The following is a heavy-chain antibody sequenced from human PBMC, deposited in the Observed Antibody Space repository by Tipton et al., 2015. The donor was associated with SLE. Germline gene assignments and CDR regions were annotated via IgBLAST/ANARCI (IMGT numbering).Heavy chain of an antibody. V-gene: IGHV4-59*01. J-gene: IGHJ5*02. CDR3: VRGVEGADYGLWSGSHTWFDP. CDR2: IFHRGST. Sequence: LRLSCTVSGGSISSYYWTWIRQPPGKGLEWIGYIFHRGSTNYNPSLKSRVTISIDTSKNQFSLKLTSVTTADTAVYYCVRGVEGADYGLWSGSHTWFDPWGQGTLVTVSS. D-gene: IGHD3-3*01. CDR1: GGSISSYY.